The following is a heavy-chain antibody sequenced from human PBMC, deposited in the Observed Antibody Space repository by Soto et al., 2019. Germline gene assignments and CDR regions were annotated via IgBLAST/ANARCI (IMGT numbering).Heavy chain of an antibody. D-gene: IGHD2-15*01. J-gene: IGHJ5*02. CDR3: ARVRGRLLRFDP. CDR2: IYYSGST. Sequence: QMQLQESGPGLVKPSQTLSLTCTVSGGSISSGDYYWSWIRQPPGKGLEWIGYIYYSGSTNYNPSLKSRXXIXVXKSKNQFSLKLSSVIAADTAVYYCARVRGRLLRFDPWGQGTLVTVSS. CDR1: GGSISSGDYY. V-gene: IGHV4-30-4*01.